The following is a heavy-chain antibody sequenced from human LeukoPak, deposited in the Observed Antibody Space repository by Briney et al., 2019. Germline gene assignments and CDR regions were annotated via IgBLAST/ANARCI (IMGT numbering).Heavy chain of an antibody. D-gene: IGHD2-2*02. CDR2: ISISGGRT. CDR1: GFNFSSYA. V-gene: IGHV3-23*01. J-gene: IGHJ4*02. Sequence: PGGSLRLSCAASGFNFSSYAMSWVRQAPGKGLEWVSVISISGGRTYSADSVKGRFTISRDNSKNTLYLQMNSLRVEDTAVYYCAKEMGPATAIHFDYWGQGTLVTVSS. CDR3: AKEMGPATAIHFDY.